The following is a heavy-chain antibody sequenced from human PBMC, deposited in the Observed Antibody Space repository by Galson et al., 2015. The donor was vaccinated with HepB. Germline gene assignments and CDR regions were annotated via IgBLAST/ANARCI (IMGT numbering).Heavy chain of an antibody. V-gene: IGHV3-48*02. CDR3: ARGAPYQYDTSGYYSDY. Sequence: SLRLSCAGSGFTFNRFSMNWVRQAPGKGLEWVSYISSVSSSIYYADSVKGRFTISRDNAKNSLYLQMDSLRDEDTAMYYCARGAPYQYDTSGYYSDYWGQGTRVTVSS. CDR1: GFTFNRFS. J-gene: IGHJ4*02. CDR2: ISSVSSSI. D-gene: IGHD3-22*01.